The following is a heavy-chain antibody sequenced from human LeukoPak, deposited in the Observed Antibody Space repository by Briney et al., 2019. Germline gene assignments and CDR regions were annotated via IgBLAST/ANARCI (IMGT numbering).Heavy chain of an antibody. J-gene: IGHJ6*03. CDR1: GGSIRGYY. CDR2: IHYSGIT. CDR3: ARDMVRGEGYYYYYYMDV. V-gene: IGHV4-59*12. D-gene: IGHD3-10*01. Sequence: SETLSLTCTVSGGSIRGYYWSWIRQPPGKGLEWIGYIHYSGITNYNSSLKGRVTISVDTSKNQFSLKLSSVTAADTAVYYCARDMVRGEGYYYYYYMDVWGKGTTVTISS.